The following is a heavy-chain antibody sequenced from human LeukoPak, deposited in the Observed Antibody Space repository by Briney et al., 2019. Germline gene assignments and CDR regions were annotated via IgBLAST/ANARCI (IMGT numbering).Heavy chain of an antibody. D-gene: IGHD3-10*01. CDR1: GFTFSTYS. Sequence: GGSLRLSCAASGFTFSTYSMSWVRQAPGKGLEWVSSISSSSSYIYYADSVKGRFTISRDNAKNSLYLQMNWLRAEDTAVYYCARHQMDGSGSYWNWFDPWGQGILVTVSS. V-gene: IGHV3-21*01. CDR3: ARHQMDGSGSYWNWFDP. J-gene: IGHJ5*02. CDR2: ISSSSSYI.